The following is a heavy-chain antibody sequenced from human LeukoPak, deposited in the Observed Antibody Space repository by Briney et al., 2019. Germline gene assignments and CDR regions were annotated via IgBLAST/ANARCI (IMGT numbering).Heavy chain of an antibody. CDR3: AREPLYSNYGSYFDY. CDR1: GFTFSSYW. V-gene: IGHV3-7*01. J-gene: IGHJ4*02. CDR2: IKQDGSEK. Sequence: GGSLRLSCAASGFTFSSYWMSWVRQAPGKGLEWVANIKQDGSEKYYVDSVKGRFTISRDNAKNSLYLQMNSLRAEDTAVYYRAREPLYSNYGSYFDYWGQGTLVTVSS. D-gene: IGHD4-11*01.